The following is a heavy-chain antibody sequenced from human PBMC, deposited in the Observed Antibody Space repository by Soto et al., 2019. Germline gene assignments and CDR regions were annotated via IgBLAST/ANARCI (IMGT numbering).Heavy chain of an antibody. J-gene: IGHJ5*02. D-gene: IGHD3-10*01. CDR3: ARSRHYYGSGSHQYNWFDP. V-gene: IGHV4-34*01. Sequence: QVQLQQWGAGLLKPSETLSLTCAVYGGSFSGYYWSWIRQPPGKGLEWIGEINHSGSTNYNPSLKSRFTISVDTSKNQFSLKLSSVTAADTAVYYCARSRHYYGSGSHQYNWFDPWGQGTLVTVSS. CDR1: GGSFSGYY. CDR2: INHSGST.